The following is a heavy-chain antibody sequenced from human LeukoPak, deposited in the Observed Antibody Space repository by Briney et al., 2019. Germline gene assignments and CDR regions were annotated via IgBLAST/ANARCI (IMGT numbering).Heavy chain of an antibody. CDR1: GGTISSSDW. D-gene: IGHD3-10*01. J-gene: IGHJ5*02. V-gene: IGHV4/OR15-8*01. CDR2: IHHSGST. Sequence: SETLSLTCGVSGGTISSSDWWSWVRQTPGKGLEWIGEIHHSGSTNCNPSLKSRVTISVDKSKNQFSLKLRSVTAADTAVYYCARGRSGGDWFDPWGQGTLVTVSS. CDR3: ARGRSGGDWFDP.